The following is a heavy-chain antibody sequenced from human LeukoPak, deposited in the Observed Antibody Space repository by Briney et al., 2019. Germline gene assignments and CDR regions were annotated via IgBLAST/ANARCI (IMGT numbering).Heavy chain of an antibody. CDR1: GFTFTDYY. J-gene: IGHJ4*02. CDR3: ARIYGWTTSGTYELTDY. V-gene: IGHV1-2*06. Sequence: ASVKVSCKASGFTFTDYYIHWVRQAPGQGLEWMGRINLNSGATNCAQKFQDKVTMTRDTSITTAYMELRSLTSDDTAIYYCARIYGWTTSGTYELTDYWGQGTLVTVSS. D-gene: IGHD1-26*01. CDR2: INLNSGAT.